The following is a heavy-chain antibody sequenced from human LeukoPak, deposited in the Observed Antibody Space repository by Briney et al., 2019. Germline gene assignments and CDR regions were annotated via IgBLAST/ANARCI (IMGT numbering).Heavy chain of an antibody. V-gene: IGHV4-39*07. CDR1: GGSISSSGSY. Sequence: TSETLSLTCTVSGGSISSSGSYWGWIRQPPGKGLEWIGSIYYSGNTYNPSLKSRVTISVDTSKNQYSLNLTSVNAADTAVYYCARVMAARREDLNWFDPWGQGTLVTVSS. CDR3: ARVMAARREDLNWFDP. J-gene: IGHJ5*02. D-gene: IGHD6-6*01. CDR2: IYYSGNT.